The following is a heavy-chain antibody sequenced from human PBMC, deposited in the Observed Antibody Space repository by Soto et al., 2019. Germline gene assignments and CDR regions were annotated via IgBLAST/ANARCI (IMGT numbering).Heavy chain of an antibody. J-gene: IGHJ4*02. CDR1: GYSFAGYW. Sequence: GESLKISCKGSGYSFAGYWITWVRQKPGKGLERMGRIDPSDSQTYYSPSFRGHVTISAAKSITTVFLQWSSLRASDTAMYYCARQIYDSDTGPNFQYYFDSWGQGTPVTVSS. D-gene: IGHD3-22*01. CDR3: ARQIYDSDTGPNFQYYFDS. CDR2: IDPSDSQT. V-gene: IGHV5-10-1*01.